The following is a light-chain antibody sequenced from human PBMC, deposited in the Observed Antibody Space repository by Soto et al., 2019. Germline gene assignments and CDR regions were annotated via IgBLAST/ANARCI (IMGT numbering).Light chain of an antibody. J-gene: IGKJ2*01. V-gene: IGKV1-5*03. CDR2: KAT. CDR1: QSISSW. Sequence: DIPMTQSPSTLSASVGDRVTITCRASQSISSWLAWYQQKPGKAPKRLIYKATSLESGVPSRFSDSGSGTEFTLTISSLQTDDFATYYCQEYKSYSTFGQGTKLEIK. CDR3: QEYKSYST.